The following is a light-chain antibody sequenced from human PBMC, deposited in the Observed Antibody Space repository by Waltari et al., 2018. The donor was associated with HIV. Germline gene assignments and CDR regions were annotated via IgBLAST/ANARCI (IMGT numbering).Light chain of an antibody. V-gene: IGKV1-8*01. J-gene: IGKJ4*01. CDR1: QGISSY. CDR2: AAS. CDR3: QQYYSYPRT. Sequence: AIRMTQSPSSFSASTGDRVTITCRASQGISSYLAWYQQKPGKAPKTLIYAASTLQSGVPSRFSGSGSGTDFTLTISCLQSEEFATYYCQQYYSYPRTFGGGTKVEIK.